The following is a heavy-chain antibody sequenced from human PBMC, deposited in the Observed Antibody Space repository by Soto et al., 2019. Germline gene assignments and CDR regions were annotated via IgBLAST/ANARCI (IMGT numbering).Heavy chain of an antibody. CDR3: ARTSRFDY. D-gene: IGHD6-6*01. Sequence: SETLSLTCTVSGGSISSYYWSWIRQPPGKGLEWIGEINYTGTTNYNPSLKSRVTISVDTSKNQFSLKLSSVTAADTAVYYCARTSRFDYWGRGTLVTVSS. V-gene: IGHV4-59*12. J-gene: IGHJ4*02. CDR2: INYTGTT. CDR1: GGSISSYY.